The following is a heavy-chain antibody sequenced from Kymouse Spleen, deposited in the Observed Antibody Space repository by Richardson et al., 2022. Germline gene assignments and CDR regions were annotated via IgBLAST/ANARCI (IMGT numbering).Heavy chain of an antibody. Sequence: EVQLVESGGGLVQPGGSLRLSCAASGFTFSSYWMSWVRQAPGKGLEWVANIKQDGSEKYYVDSVKGRFTISRDNAKNSLYLQMNSLRAEDTAVYYCARDGDYYGSGSYDYYYGMDVWGQGTTVTVSS. D-gene: IGHD3-10*01. CDR3: ARDGDYYGSGSYDYYYGMDV. V-gene: IGHV3-7*01. CDR1: GFTFSSYW. CDR2: IKQDGSEK. J-gene: IGHJ6*02.